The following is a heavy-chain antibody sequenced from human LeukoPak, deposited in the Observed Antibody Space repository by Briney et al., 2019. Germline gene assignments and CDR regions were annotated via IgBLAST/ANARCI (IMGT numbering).Heavy chain of an antibody. CDR2: IYTSGST. J-gene: IGHJ5*02. CDR3: ARHGVLLWFGEIGWFDP. D-gene: IGHD3-10*01. Sequence: GSLRLSCAASGFTFSSYAMSWLRQPPGKGLEWIGRIYTSGSTNYNPSLKSRVTISVDTSKNQFSLKLSSVTAADTAVYYCARHGVLLWFGEIGWFDPWGQGTLVTVSS. CDR1: GFTFSSYA. V-gene: IGHV4-59*10.